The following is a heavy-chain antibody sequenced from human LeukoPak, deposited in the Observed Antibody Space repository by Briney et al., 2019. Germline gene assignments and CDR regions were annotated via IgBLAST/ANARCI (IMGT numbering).Heavy chain of an antibody. J-gene: IGHJ4*02. CDR3: ARDSESYDFWSGYYIGPFDY. V-gene: IGHV1-46*03. Sequence: GASVKVSCKASGYTFTSYYMHWVRQAPGQGLEWMGIINPSGGSTSYAQKFQGRVTMTRDTSTSTVYMELSSLRSEDTAVYYCARDSESYDFWSGYYIGPFDYWGQGTLVTVSS. CDR2: INPSGGST. CDR1: GYTFTSYY. D-gene: IGHD3-3*01.